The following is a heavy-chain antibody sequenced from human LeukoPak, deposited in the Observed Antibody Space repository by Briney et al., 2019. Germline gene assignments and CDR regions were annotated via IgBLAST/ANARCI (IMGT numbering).Heavy chain of an antibody. Sequence: PGGSLRLSCAASGFTFGSSAMSWVRQAAGKGPGLVSIFSDSRPATYYADSVKGRFTIFRDNSKDTLYLQMNSLRAEDTAVYYCAKGSLGSWYYFDYWGQGTLVTVSS. CDR2: FSDSRPAT. CDR1: GFTFGSSA. CDR3: AKGSLGSWYYFDY. D-gene: IGHD6-13*01. J-gene: IGHJ4*02. V-gene: IGHV3-23*01.